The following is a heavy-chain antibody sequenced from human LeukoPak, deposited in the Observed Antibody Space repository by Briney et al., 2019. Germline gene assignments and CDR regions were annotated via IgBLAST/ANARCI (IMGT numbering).Heavy chain of an antibody. V-gene: IGHV4-61*02. Sequence: PSQTLSLTCTVSGGSISSGSYYWSWIRQPAGKGLEWIGRIYTSGSTNYNPSLKSRVTISVDTSKNQFSLKLSSVTAADTAVYYCARRRYYGSGSYRAFDIWGQGTMVTVSS. CDR2: IYTSGST. D-gene: IGHD3-10*01. CDR3: ARRRYYGSGSYRAFDI. J-gene: IGHJ3*02. CDR1: GGSISSGSYY.